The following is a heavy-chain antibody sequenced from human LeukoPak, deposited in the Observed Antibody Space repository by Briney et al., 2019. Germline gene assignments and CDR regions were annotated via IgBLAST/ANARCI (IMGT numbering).Heavy chain of an antibody. V-gene: IGHV4-34*01. CDR3: ARGGVGATLYYYYGMDV. J-gene: IGHJ6*02. Sequence: SETLSLTCAVYGGSFSGYYWSWIRQPPGKGLEWIGEINHSGSTNHNPSLKSRVTISVDTSKNQFSLKLSSVTAADTAVYHCARGGVGATLYYYYGMDVWGQGTTVTVSS. D-gene: IGHD1-26*01. CDR1: GGSFSGYY. CDR2: INHSGST.